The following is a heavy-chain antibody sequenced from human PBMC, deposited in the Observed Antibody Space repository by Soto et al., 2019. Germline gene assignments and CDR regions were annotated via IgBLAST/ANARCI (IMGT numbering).Heavy chain of an antibody. V-gene: IGHV4-30-2*01. CDR2: IYHRGST. CDR3: ARGGSGYYIDY. CDR1: GGSISSGGYS. J-gene: IGHJ4*02. Sequence: SETLSLTCAVSGGSISSGGYSWSWIRQPPGKGLEWIGYIYHRGSTYYNPSLKSRVTISVVRSKNQFSLKLSSVTAADTAVYYCARGGSGYYIDYGGQGTLVTVSS. D-gene: IGHD3-3*01.